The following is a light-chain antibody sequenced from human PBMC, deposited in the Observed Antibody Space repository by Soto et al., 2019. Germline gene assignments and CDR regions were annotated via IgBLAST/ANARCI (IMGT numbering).Light chain of an antibody. J-gene: IGKJ4*01. CDR1: LPINNY. CDR2: AAS. CDR3: QKYNSAPPT. Sequence: DIQMTQSPSSLSASVGDRVTITCRASLPINNYLAWYQQKPGKIPNLLIYAASTLQAGVPSRFGGSGSGTDFTLTISGPQTEDVAHYYCQKYNSAPPTFGGGTKVEIK. V-gene: IGKV1-27*01.